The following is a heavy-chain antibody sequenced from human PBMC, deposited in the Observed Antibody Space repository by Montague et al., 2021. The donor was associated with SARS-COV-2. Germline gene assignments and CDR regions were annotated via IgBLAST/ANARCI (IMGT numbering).Heavy chain of an antibody. CDR3: ARAGVGIFDFSYFDS. D-gene: IGHD3-3*01. V-gene: IGHV4-38-2*02. CDR2: RYQNGAT. Sequence: SETLSLTCSVSGFSISSGYYWGWIRQTPGKGLEWIGSRYQNGATYYSPALKGPVTILLDTSKNQFSLRLTSVTAADTAVYYCARAGVGIFDFSYFDSWGQGSLVIVSS. CDR1: GFSISSGYY. J-gene: IGHJ4*02.